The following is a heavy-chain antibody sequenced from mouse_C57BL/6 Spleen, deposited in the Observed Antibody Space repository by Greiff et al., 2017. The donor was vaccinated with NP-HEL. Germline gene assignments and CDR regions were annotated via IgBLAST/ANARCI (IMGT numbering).Heavy chain of an antibody. Sequence: EVQLQQSGPELVKPGASVKISCKASGYTFTDYTMNWVKQSHEKSLEWIGDINPKDGGTIYNEKFKGKATLTADKSASTAYMWLSSLTSEDSAVYYCARRSYRNSFDYWGQGTPLTVSS. J-gene: IGHJ2*01. D-gene: IGHD2-14*01. CDR3: ARRSYRNSFDY. V-gene: IGHV1-18*01. CDR2: INPKDGGT. CDR1: GYTFTDYT.